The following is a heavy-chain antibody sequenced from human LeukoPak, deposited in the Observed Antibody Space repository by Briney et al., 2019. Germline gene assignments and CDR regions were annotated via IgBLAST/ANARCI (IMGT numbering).Heavy chain of an antibody. V-gene: IGHV4-38-2*02. CDR1: GYSISSGYD. Sequence: SETLSLPCTVSGYSISSGYDWGWIRQPPGKGLEWTGSLDHSGSTYYNPSLKSRITISVDTSKNQFSLKLSSVTAADTAVYYCARDSALAQAVMFDYWGQGTLVTVSS. CDR2: LDHSGST. J-gene: IGHJ4*02. CDR3: ARDSALAQAVMFDY. D-gene: IGHD6-19*01.